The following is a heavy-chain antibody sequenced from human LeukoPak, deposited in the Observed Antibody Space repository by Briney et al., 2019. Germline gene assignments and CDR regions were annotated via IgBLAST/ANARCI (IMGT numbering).Heavy chain of an antibody. CDR3: ARGSLSSSWDEEYFDY. J-gene: IGHJ4*02. CDR2: IIPIFGTA. CDR1: GGTFSSYA. D-gene: IGHD6-13*01. V-gene: IGHV1-69*13. Sequence: SVKVSCKASGGTFSSYAISWVRQAPGQGLEWMGGIIPIFGTANYAQKFQGRVTITADESTSTAYMELSSLRFEDTAVYYCARGSLSSSWDEEYFDYWGQGTLVTVSS.